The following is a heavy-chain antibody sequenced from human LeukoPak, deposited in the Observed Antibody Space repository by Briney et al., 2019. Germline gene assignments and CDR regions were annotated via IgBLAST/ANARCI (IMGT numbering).Heavy chain of an antibody. CDR1: GFTFSDYY. V-gene: IGHV3-11*04. D-gene: IGHD1-26*01. J-gene: IGHJ4*02. CDR2: ISSSGSTI. CDR3: VRDREGYYFDY. Sequence: PGGSLRLSCAASGFTFSDYYMSWIRQAPGKGLEWVSYISSSGSTIYYADSVKGRFTISRDNSKNTLYLQMNGLRPEDTAVYYCVRDREGYYFDYWGQGTLVTVSS.